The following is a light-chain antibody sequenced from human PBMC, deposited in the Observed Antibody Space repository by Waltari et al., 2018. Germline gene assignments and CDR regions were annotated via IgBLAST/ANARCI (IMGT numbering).Light chain of an antibody. J-gene: IGKJ3*01. Sequence: DIQMTQSPSSLSASVGDRVTITCRASQGISNWLAWYQQKPGKAPKLLIYRASNLETWVPSRCSGSESGTDFTLTISSLQPEDIATYYCQQHDNSPFTFGPGTKLDIK. CDR3: QQHDNSPFT. V-gene: IGKV1-33*01. CDR2: RAS. CDR1: QGISNW.